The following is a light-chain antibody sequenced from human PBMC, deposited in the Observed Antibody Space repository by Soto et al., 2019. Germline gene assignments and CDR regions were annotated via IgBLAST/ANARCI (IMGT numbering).Light chain of an antibody. J-gene: IGLJ2*01. Sequence: QSVLTQPPSVSGAPGQRVTISCTGSNSNIGAGYDVHWYQQLPGTAPKLLIYGNSNRPSGVPDLFSGSKSGTSASLAITGLQAEDEADYYCQSYDSSLRGSVFGGGTKLTVL. CDR3: QSYDSSLRGSV. CDR2: GNS. CDR1: NSNIGAGYD. V-gene: IGLV1-40*01.